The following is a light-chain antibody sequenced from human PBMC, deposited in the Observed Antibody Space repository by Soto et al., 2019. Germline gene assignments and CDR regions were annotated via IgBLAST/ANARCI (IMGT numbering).Light chain of an antibody. CDR1: SSNIGAGYD. J-gene: IGLJ2*01. CDR2: GNS. V-gene: IGLV1-40*01. Sequence: QPVLTQPPSVSGAPGKRVTISCTGSSSNIGAGYDVHWYRQLPGTAPKLLIYGNSNRPSGVPDRFSGSKSGTSASLAITGLQAKDESEYYCQSYDSSLSGVVFGGGTKLTVL. CDR3: QSYDSSLSGVV.